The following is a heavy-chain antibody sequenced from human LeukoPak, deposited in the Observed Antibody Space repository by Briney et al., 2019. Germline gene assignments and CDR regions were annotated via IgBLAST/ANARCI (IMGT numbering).Heavy chain of an antibody. V-gene: IGHV4-39*01. Sequence: SETLSLTCTVSGGSISSSSYYWGWIRQPPGKGLEWIGSIYYSGSTYYNPSLKSRVTISVDTSKNQFSLKLSSVTAADTAVYYCARLKGGYYDYVWGSYRYAWFDPWGQGTLVTVSS. CDR3: ARLKGGYYDYVWGSYRYAWFDP. CDR2: IYYSGST. CDR1: GGSISSSSYY. D-gene: IGHD3-16*02. J-gene: IGHJ5*02.